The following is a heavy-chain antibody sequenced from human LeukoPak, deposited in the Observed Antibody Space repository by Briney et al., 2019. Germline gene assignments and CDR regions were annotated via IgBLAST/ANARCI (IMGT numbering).Heavy chain of an antibody. J-gene: IGHJ4*02. V-gene: IGHV4-34*01. CDR3: AREFYDFWSGGPFDY. CDR2: INHSGST. CDR1: GGSFSGYY. D-gene: IGHD3-3*01. Sequence: SETLSLTCAVYGGSFSGYYWSWIRQPPGKGLEWIGEINHSGSTNYNPSLKSRVTISVDTSKNQFSLKLSSVTAADTAVYYCAREFYDFWSGGPFDYWGQGTLVTVSS.